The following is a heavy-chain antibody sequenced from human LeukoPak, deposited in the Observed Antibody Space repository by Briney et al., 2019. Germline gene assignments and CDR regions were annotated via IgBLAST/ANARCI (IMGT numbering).Heavy chain of an antibody. V-gene: IGHV4-39*07. Sequence: SETLSLTCTVSGGSISSSSYYWGWIRQPPGKGLEWIGSIYYSGSTYYNPSLKSRVTISVDTSKNQFSLKLSSVTAADTAVYYCARDAPTKAAAGYKFDYWGQGTLVTVSS. CDR3: ARDAPTKAAAGYKFDY. CDR2: IYYSGST. CDR1: GGSISSSSYY. J-gene: IGHJ4*02. D-gene: IGHD6-13*01.